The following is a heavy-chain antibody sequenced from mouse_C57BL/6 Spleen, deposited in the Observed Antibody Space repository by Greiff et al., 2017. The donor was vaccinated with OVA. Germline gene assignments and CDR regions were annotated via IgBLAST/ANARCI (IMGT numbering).Heavy chain of an antibody. D-gene: IGHD2-5*01. CDR1: GFTFSSYA. CDR2: ISSGGDYL. Sequence: EVHLVESGEGLVKPGGSLKLSCAASGFTFSSYAMSWVRQTPEKRLEWVAYISSGGDYLYYADTVKGRFTISRDNARNTLYLQMSSLKAEDTAMYYCTRAYSNGAMDYWGQGTSVTVSS. J-gene: IGHJ4*01. V-gene: IGHV5-9-1*02. CDR3: TRAYSNGAMDY.